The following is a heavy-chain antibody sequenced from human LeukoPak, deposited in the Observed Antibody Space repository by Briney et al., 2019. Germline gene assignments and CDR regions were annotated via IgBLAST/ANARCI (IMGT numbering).Heavy chain of an antibody. CDR3: ARSSGSSGYGDYFDY. V-gene: IGHV4-34*01. D-gene: IGHD3-22*01. CDR1: GGAFSGYY. Sequence: SETLSLTCAVYGGAFSGYYWSWIRQPPGKGLEWIGEINHSGSTNYNPSLKSRVTISVDTSKNQFSLKLSSVTAADTAVYYCARSSGSSGYGDYFDYWGQGTLVTVSS. J-gene: IGHJ4*02. CDR2: INHSGST.